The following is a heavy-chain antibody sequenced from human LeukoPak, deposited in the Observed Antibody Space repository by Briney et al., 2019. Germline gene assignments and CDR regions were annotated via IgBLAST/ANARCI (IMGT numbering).Heavy chain of an antibody. V-gene: IGHV3-66*01. Sequence: GGSLRLSCAASGFTVSSNYMSWVRQAPGKGLEWVSVIYRGGSTFYADSVKGRFAISRDNSKNTLYLQMNSLRSEDTAVYYCVRDVGIGWGQGTMVTVSS. CDR1: GFTVSSNY. CDR2: IYRGGST. J-gene: IGHJ3*01. D-gene: IGHD1-14*01. CDR3: VRDVGIG.